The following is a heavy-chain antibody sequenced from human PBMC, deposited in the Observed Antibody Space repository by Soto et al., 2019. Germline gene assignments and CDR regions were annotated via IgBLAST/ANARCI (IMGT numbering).Heavy chain of an antibody. V-gene: IGHV4-59*02. CDR3: ARGVGSSPPQY. Sequence: PSETLSLPCTISGGSVSVYYWSWIRQSTGQGLEWIGYIYASGSPYYNPSLRSRVTISADTSKNQISLKLTSPTAADTAVYYCARGVGSSPPQYWGRGTLVTVSS. CDR2: IYASGSP. J-gene: IGHJ4*02. D-gene: IGHD1-26*01. CDR1: GGSVSVYY.